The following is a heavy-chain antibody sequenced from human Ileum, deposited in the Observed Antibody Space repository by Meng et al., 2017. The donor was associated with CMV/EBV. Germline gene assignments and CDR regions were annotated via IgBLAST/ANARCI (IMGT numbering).Heavy chain of an antibody. Sequence: VQLVESGAGKRKPGASVTVSCKASCYTFHSQGITPGRQPPGQGLEWMGWNNTNNGNTKYAWKFQGRVNMTTDISTRTGYMELRSLRYDDTAVYYGARGIDYWGQGTLVTVSS. CDR2: NNTNNGNT. J-gene: IGHJ4*02. V-gene: IGHV1-18*01. CDR3: ARGIDY. CDR1: CYTFHSQG.